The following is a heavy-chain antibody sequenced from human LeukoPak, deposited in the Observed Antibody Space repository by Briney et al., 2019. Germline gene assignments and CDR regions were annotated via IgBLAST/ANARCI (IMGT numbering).Heavy chain of an antibody. CDR1: GGSFSGYY. D-gene: IGHD4-17*01. Sequence: ETLSLTCAVYGGSFSGYYWSWIRQPPGKGLEWIGEINHSGSTNYNPSLKSRVTISVDTSKNQFSLKLSSVTAADTAVYYCARNTVTTNVKFDYWGQGTLVTVSS. J-gene: IGHJ4*02. CDR3: ARNTVTTNVKFDY. CDR2: INHSGST. V-gene: IGHV4-34*01.